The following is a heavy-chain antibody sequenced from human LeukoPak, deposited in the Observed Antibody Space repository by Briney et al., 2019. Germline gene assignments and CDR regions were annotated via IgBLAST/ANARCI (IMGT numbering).Heavy chain of an antibody. CDR2: ISAYNGNT. CDR3: ASRSGVNCSSTSCPSAPYYYYYMDV. J-gene: IGHJ6*03. CDR1: GYTFTSYG. Sequence: GASVKVSCKASGYTFTSYGISWVRQAPGQGLEWMGWISAYNGNTNYAQKLQGRVTMTTDTSTSTAYMELRSLRSDDTAVYYCASRSGVNCSSTSCPSAPYYYYYMDVWGKGTTVTVSS. V-gene: IGHV1-18*01. D-gene: IGHD2-2*01.